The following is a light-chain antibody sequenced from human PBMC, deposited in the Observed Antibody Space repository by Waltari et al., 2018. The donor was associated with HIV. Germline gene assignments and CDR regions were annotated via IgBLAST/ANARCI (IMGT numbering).Light chain of an antibody. V-gene: IGLV6-57*04. Sequence: NFILTQPHSVSASPGKTVTISCTRASGSIASNYVQRNQQRPGSAPTTVIYEDDERPSVVPDRFSGSIDSSSNSASLTISGLKTEDEADYYCQSYDNSNHWVFGGGTKLTVL. CDR3: QSYDNSNHWV. J-gene: IGLJ3*02. CDR2: EDD. CDR1: SGSIASNY.